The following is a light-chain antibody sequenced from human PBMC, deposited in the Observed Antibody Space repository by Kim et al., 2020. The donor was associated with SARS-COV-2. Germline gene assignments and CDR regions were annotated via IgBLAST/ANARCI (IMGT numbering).Light chain of an antibody. CDR3: NSRDTNDNVV. Sequence: VGLEQTVRITCQGESLKIYYATCYQQTPVQSLILVIYGKNNRPSGIPERFSVSSSVNTASLTITGTQALDEADYYCNSRDTNDNVVFGGGTQLTVL. J-gene: IGLJ2*01. V-gene: IGLV3-19*01. CDR2: GKN. CDR1: SLKIYY.